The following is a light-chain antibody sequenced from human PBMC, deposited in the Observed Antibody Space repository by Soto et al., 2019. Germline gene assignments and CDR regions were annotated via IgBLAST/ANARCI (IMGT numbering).Light chain of an antibody. V-gene: IGLV7-46*01. J-gene: IGLJ2*01. CDR2: DTS. CDR3: LLSYSCAREVV. Sequence: QAVVTQEPSLTVSPGGTVTLTCGSSTGAVTSGHYPYWFQQKPGQAPRTLIYDTSNKHSWTPARFSGSLLGGKAALTLSGAQPEDEAEYYCLLSYSCAREVVFGGGTKVTVL. CDR1: TGAVTSGHY.